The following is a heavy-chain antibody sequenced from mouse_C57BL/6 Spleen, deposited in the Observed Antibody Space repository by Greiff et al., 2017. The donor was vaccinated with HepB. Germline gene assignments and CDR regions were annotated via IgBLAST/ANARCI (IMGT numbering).Heavy chain of an antibody. Sequence: DVKLQESGPGLVKPSQSLSLTCSVTGYSITSGYYWNWIRQFPGNKLEWMGYISYDGSNNYNPSLKNRISITRDTSKNQFFLKLNSVTTEDTATYYCARDGVTPWFAYWGQGTLVTVSA. CDR3: ARDGVTPWFAY. CDR1: GYSITSGYY. V-gene: IGHV3-6*01. CDR2: ISYDGSN. J-gene: IGHJ3*01. D-gene: IGHD2-3*01.